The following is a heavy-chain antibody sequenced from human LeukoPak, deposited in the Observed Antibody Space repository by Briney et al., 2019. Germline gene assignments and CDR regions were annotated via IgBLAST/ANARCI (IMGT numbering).Heavy chain of an antibody. CDR2: IYYSGST. J-gene: IGHJ3*02. D-gene: IGHD6-6*01. Sequence: SETLSLTCTVSGGSISSYYWSWIRQPPGKGLEWIGYIYYSGSTNYNPSLKSRVTISVDTSKNQFSLKLSSVTAADTAVYYCARDRRIAARQGAFDIWGQGTMVTVSS. V-gene: IGHV4-59*01. CDR3: ARDRRIAARQGAFDI. CDR1: GGSISSYY.